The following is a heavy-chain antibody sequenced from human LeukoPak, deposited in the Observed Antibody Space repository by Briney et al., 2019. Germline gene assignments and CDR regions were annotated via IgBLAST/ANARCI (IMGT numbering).Heavy chain of an antibody. D-gene: IGHD3-3*01. Sequence: ASVKVSCKASGGTFSSYAISWVRQAPGQGLEWMGGIIPIFGTANYAQKFQGRVTITADESTSTGYMELSRLRSDDTAVYYCARADRYDSVDYWGQGTLVTVSS. CDR3: ARADRYDSVDY. CDR2: IIPIFGTA. V-gene: IGHV1-69*13. J-gene: IGHJ4*02. CDR1: GGTFSSYA.